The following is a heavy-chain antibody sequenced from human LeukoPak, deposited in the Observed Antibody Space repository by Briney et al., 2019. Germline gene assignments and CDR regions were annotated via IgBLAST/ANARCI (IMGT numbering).Heavy chain of an antibody. D-gene: IGHD5-12*01. J-gene: IGHJ5*02. CDR1: GYTFTSYY. V-gene: IGHV1-46*01. Sequence: ASVKVSCKASGYTFTSYYMHWVRQAPGQGLEWMGIINPSGCSTSYAQKFQGRVTMTRDISTSTVYMELSSLRSEDTAVYYCARDLSGYANYNWFDPWGQGTLVTVSS. CDR3: ARDLSGYANYNWFDP. CDR2: INPSGCST.